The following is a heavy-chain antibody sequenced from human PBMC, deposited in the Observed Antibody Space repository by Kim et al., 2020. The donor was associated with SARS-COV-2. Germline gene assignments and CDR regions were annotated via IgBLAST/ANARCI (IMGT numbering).Heavy chain of an antibody. D-gene: IGHD3-22*01. Sequence: GGSLRLSCAASGFTFSSYAMHWVRQAPGKGLEWVAAISYDGRNKYYADSVKGRFTISRDNSKNTLYLQMNSLRAEDTAVYYCARSYDSSGYYYDYWGQGT. CDR1: GFTFSSYA. CDR3: ARSYDSSGYYYDY. J-gene: IGHJ4*02. V-gene: IGHV3-30*04. CDR2: ISYDGRNK.